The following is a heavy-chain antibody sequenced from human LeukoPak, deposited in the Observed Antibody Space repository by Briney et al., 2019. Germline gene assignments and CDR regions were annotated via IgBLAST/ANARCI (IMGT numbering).Heavy chain of an antibody. D-gene: IGHD6-13*01. Sequence: NPSETLSLTCTVSGGSISGSSYYWGWIRQPPGKGLEWIGSIYYSGSTYYNPSLKSRVTISVDKSKNQFSLKLSSVTAADTAVYYCASFSSWYDYWGQGTLVTVSS. CDR3: ASFSSWYDY. J-gene: IGHJ4*02. CDR2: IYYSGST. CDR1: GGSISGSSYY. V-gene: IGHV4-39*07.